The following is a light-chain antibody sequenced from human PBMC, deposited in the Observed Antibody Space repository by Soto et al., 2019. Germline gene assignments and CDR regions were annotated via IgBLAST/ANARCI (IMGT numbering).Light chain of an antibody. V-gene: IGLV2-14*01. CDR3: GSITRSSTSV. CDR1: SSDVGGFEY. J-gene: IGLJ1*01. Sequence: QSVLSQPSSVCGSPGQSITISCTGTSSDVGGFEYVSWYQHQPGKAPKLIIYDVTKRPSGVYNRFSGSKSGNTASLTISGIQAEDEGDYYCGSITRSSTSVFGTGTKVTVL. CDR2: DVT.